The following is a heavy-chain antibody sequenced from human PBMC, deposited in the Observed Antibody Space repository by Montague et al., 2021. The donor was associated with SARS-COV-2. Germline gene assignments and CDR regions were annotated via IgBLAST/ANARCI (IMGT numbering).Heavy chain of an antibody. J-gene: IGHJ3*02. CDR3: ARRGRKRLRVATTIGGFDI. Sequence: SETLSLTCTVSGGSISSNYYYWVWIRQPPGKGLEWIGIIYHSGXTXYXXXXKXRVTISVDTSKNHFSLKLNSVTAADTAVYYCARRGRKRLRVATTIGGFDIWGRGTLVTVSS. V-gene: IGHV4-39*02. CDR2: IYHSGXT. CDR1: GGSISSNYYY. D-gene: IGHD5-12*01.